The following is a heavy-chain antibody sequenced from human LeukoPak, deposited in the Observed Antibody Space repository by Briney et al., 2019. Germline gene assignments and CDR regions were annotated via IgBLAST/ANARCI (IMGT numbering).Heavy chain of an antibody. V-gene: IGHV4-34*01. J-gene: IGHJ4*02. D-gene: IGHD2-2*01. CDR3: ARGGNCSSTSCYYTPFDY. CDR2: INHSGST. CDR1: GGSFSGYY. Sequence: SETLSLTCAVYGGSFSGYYWSWIRQPPGKGLEWIGEINHSGSTNYNPSLESRVTISVDTSKNQFSLKLSSVTAADTAVYYCARGGNCSSTSCYYTPFDYWGQGTLVTVSS.